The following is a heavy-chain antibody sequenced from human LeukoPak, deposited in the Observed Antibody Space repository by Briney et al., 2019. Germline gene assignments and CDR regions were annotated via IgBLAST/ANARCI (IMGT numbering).Heavy chain of an antibody. J-gene: IGHJ4*02. V-gene: IGHV3-33*01. Sequence: GGSLRLSCAASGFTFSSYGMHWVRQAPGKGLEWVAVIWYDGSNKYYADSVKGRFTISRDNSKNTLYLQMNSLRAEDTAVYYCAGDQDEDEKSGFDYWGQGTLVTVSS. CDR2: IWYDGSNK. CDR1: GFTFSSYG. CDR3: AGDQDEDEKSGFDY. D-gene: IGHD2-15*01.